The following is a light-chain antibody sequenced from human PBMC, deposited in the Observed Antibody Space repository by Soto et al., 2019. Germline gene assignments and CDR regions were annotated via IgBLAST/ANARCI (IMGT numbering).Light chain of an antibody. J-gene: IGKJ4*01. CDR1: QSVTTN. V-gene: IGKV3-15*01. CDR2: GAS. CDR3: QQYYRWPVT. Sequence: EVVMTQSPATLSVSPGERVTFSCRASQSVTTNLAWYQHKPGQSPRLLISGASTGACGIPPRFSGSGSGTEFTLTIDRLQSADFAVYYCQQYYRWPVTFGGGTKVEIK.